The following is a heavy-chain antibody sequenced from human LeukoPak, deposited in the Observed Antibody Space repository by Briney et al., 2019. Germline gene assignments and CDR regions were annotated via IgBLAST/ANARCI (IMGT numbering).Heavy chain of an antibody. CDR3: ARDLSGSYYSYFDY. D-gene: IGHD1-26*01. Sequence: GASVKVSCKASGYTFTSYGISWVRQAPAQGLELMGLISAYNGNTNYAQKLQGRVTMTTDTSTSKGYMELRRLRSDHTAVYYCARDLSGSYYSYFDYWGPGTLVTVSS. CDR1: GYTFTSYG. J-gene: IGHJ4*02. V-gene: IGHV1-18*01. CDR2: ISAYNGNT.